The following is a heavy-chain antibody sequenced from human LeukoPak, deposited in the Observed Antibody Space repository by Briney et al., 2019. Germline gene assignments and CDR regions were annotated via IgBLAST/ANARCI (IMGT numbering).Heavy chain of an antibody. V-gene: IGHV4-59*01. CDR1: GGSFSSYY. Sequence: SETLSLTCAVYGGSFSSYYWSWIRQPPGKGLEWIGYIYYSGSTNYNPSLKSRVTISVDTSKNQFSLKLSSVTAADTAVYYCASESRNWFDPWGQGTLVTVSS. CDR2: IYYSGST. CDR3: ASESRNWFDP. J-gene: IGHJ5*02.